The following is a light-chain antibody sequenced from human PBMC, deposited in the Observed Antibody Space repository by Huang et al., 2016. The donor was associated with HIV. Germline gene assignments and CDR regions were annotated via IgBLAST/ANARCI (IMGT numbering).Light chain of an antibody. V-gene: IGKV3D-15*01. J-gene: IGKJ2*01. CDR2: DAH. CDR3: QQYSTSSYT. Sequence: EIVMTQSPATLSVSPGERATLSCRASQSVTGNLAWYQHKPGQPPRLLIYDAHVRATGIPDRFSGSGSGTDFTLTISRLEPEDFAMYYCQQYSTSSYTFGQGTKVDI. CDR1: QSVTGN.